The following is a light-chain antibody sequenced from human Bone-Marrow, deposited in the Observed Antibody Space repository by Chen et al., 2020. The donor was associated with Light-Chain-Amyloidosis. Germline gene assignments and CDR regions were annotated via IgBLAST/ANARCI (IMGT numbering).Light chain of an antibody. Sequence: SYVLTQPSPVSVAPGQTATIAWGGNNIGSKSVHWYQQTPGQAPLLVVYDDSDRPSGIPARLSGSNSGNTATLTISRVEAGDEADYYCQVWDRSSDRPVFGGGTKLTVL. CDR1: NIGSKS. V-gene: IGLV3-21*02. CDR2: DDS. CDR3: QVWDRSSDRPV. J-gene: IGLJ3*02.